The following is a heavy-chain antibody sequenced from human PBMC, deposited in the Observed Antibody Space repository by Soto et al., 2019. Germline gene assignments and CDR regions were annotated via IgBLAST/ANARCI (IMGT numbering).Heavy chain of an antibody. CDR2: IFSNDEK. CDR3: ARIDSYYYDSSGNPFDS. D-gene: IGHD3-22*01. CDR1: GFSLSNARMG. V-gene: IGHV2-26*01. J-gene: IGHJ4*02. Sequence: QVTLKESGPVLVKPTETLTLTCTVSGFSLSNARMGVSWIRQPPGKALEWLAHIFSNDEKSYSTSLKSRLTISQXXSXSXXFLTMTNMDPVDTATYYCARIDSYYYDSSGNPFDSWGQGTLVTVSS.